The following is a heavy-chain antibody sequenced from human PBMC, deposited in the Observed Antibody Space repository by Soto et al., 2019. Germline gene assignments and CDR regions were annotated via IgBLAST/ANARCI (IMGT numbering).Heavy chain of an antibody. CDR2: IYYSGNT. D-gene: IGHD1-26*01. J-gene: IGHJ4*02. CDR3: ARAQDSGSCYFDY. CDR1: SASLSSSTYY. V-gene: IGHV4-39*07. Sequence: SETLSLTCSVSSASLSSSTYYWSWIRQPPGKGLEWIGSIYYSGNTYYKPSLKSRVTISVDTSKNQFSLKLSSVTAADTAVYYCARAQDSGSCYFDYWGQGTLVT.